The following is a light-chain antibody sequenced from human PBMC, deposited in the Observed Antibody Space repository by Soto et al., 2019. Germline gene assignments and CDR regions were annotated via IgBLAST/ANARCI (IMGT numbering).Light chain of an antibody. Sequence: QSALTQPASVSGSPGRSITLSCTGTSSDVGSYNLVSWFQQHPDKAPKLMIFEVNKRPSGISNRFSGSKSGNTASLTISGLQAEDEADYYCCSYAGSTTSFGGGTQLTVL. CDR1: SSDVGSYNL. CDR2: EVN. J-gene: IGLJ3*02. V-gene: IGLV2-23*02. CDR3: CSYAGSTTS.